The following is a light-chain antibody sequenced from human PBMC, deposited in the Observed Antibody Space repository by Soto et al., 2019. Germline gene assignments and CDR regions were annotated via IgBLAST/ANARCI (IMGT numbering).Light chain of an antibody. CDR3: QKDYSAPYT. CDR1: QGISNY. Sequence: DIQMTQSPSSLSASVGDRVTITCRASQGISNYLAWYQQKPGKVPKLLIYAASTLQSGVPSRFSGSGSGTDFTPTISSLQPEDVATYYCQKDYSAPYTFGQGTKLEIK. V-gene: IGKV1-27*01. J-gene: IGKJ2*01. CDR2: AAS.